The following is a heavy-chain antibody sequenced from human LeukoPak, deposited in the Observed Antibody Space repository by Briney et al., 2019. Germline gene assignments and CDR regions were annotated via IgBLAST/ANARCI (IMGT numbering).Heavy chain of an antibody. Sequence: PGRSLRLSCAASGFTFSSYGMHWVRQAPGKGLEWVAVISYDGSNKYYADSVKGRFTISRDNSKNTLYLQMNSLRAEDTAVYYCAKDGVVITMGIEYWGQGTLVTVSS. V-gene: IGHV3-30*18. CDR3: AKDGVVITMGIEY. CDR1: GFTFSSYG. J-gene: IGHJ4*02. D-gene: IGHD3-3*01. CDR2: ISYDGSNK.